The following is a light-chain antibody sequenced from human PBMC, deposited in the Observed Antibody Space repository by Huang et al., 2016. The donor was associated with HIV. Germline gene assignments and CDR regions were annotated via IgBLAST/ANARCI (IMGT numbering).Light chain of an antibody. CDR3: QQRDNWPPIT. CDR2: DAA. J-gene: IGKJ5*01. CDR1: QSVRNY. V-gene: IGKV3-11*01. Sequence: EIVLTQSPATLSFSPGERATLSCRASQSVRNYLAWYQQKPGQAPRLLIYDAAHRATGIPSRFSGSGAGTDFTLTISSLVPEDFAVYYCQQRDNWPPITFGQGTRLDIK.